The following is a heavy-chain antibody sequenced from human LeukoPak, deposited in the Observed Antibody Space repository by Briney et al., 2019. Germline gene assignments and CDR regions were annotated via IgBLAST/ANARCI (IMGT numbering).Heavy chain of an antibody. J-gene: IGHJ6*02. CDR2: IYAGGST. D-gene: IGHD5-24*01. Sequence: TGGSLRLSCAASGFTFSNAYMNWVRQAPGKGLEWVSVIYAGGSTYYADSVKGRFTISRDNSKNTLYLQMNSLRAEDTAVFYCAREASDGGYYYYGMDVWGQGTTVTVSS. CDR3: AREASDGGYYYYGMDV. V-gene: IGHV3-53*01. CDR1: GFTFSNAY.